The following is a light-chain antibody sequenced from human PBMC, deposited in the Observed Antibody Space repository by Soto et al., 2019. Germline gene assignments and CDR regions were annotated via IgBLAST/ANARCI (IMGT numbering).Light chain of an antibody. Sequence: DIQMTQSPSTLSASVGDRVTVTCRASQSISSSLAWYQQKPGKAPKLLIYDASSLESGVPSRFSGSGSGTEFTLTISSLQPDDFATYYCQQYNSYTWTFGQGTKVDI. CDR3: QQYNSYTWT. J-gene: IGKJ1*01. CDR1: QSISSS. V-gene: IGKV1-5*01. CDR2: DAS.